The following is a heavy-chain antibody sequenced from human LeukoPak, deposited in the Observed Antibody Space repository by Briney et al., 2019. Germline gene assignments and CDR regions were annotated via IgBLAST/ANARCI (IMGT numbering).Heavy chain of an antibody. Sequence: GGSLRLSCAASGFTFSDYYMSWIRQAPGKGLEWVSFISSLSGTIYYADSVKGRFTISKDNAKNSLYLQMTGLRAEDTALYYCARDTHLSYAAGFDYWGQGTLVTVSS. J-gene: IGHJ4*02. CDR3: ARDTHLSYAAGFDY. CDR2: ISSLSGTI. V-gene: IGHV3-11*04. CDR1: GFTFSDYY. D-gene: IGHD3-10*01.